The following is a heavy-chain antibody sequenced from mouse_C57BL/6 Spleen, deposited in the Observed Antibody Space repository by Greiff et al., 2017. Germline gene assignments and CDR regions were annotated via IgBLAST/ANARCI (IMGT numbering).Heavy chain of an antibody. J-gene: IGHJ4*01. CDR1: GYAFTNYL. Sequence: QVQLKQSGAELVRPGTSVKVSCKASGYAFTNYLIEWVKQRPGQGLEWIGVINPGSGGTNYNEKFKGKATLTADKSSSTAYMQLSSLTSEDSAVYFCARRWTTVGYAMDYWGQGTSVTVSS. D-gene: IGHD1-1*01. CDR2: INPGSGGT. CDR3: ARRWTTVGYAMDY. V-gene: IGHV1-54*01.